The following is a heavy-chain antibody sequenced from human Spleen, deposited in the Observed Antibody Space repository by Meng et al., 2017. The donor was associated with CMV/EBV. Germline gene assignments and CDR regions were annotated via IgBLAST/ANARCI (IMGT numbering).Heavy chain of an antibody. CDR1: GFTFTSYW. D-gene: IGHD2-8*01. J-gene: IGHJ4*02. V-gene: IGHV5-51*01. CDR3: AKSNGAATYFLDS. Sequence: KASGFTFTSYWIGWVRQLPGQGLEWMGFIYGGDSDARYSSSFEGQVTMSVDRSVSTAYLEWGRLRASDSAIYYCAKSNGAATYFLDSWGQGTLVTVSS. CDR2: IYGGDSDA.